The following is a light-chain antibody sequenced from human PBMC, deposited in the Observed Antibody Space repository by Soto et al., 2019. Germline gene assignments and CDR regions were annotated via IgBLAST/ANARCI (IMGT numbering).Light chain of an antibody. J-gene: IGKJ1*01. Sequence: ETVMTQSPGTLSVSPGERATLSCRASQSVSSNLAWYQQKPGQAPRLLIYGASTRATGIPARFSGSGSGTEFTLTISSLEPDDFAVYYCRQYNNWLTWTFGQGTKGGYQ. CDR3: RQYNNWLTWT. V-gene: IGKV3D-15*01. CDR1: QSVSSN. CDR2: GAS.